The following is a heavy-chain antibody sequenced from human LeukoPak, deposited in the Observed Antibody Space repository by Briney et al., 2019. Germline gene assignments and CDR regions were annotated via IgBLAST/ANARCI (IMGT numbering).Heavy chain of an antibody. CDR1: GLTVSNNY. CDR2: IYSGGNT. CDR3: ARGYNGGAPVY. V-gene: IGHV3-66*01. D-gene: IGHD1-14*01. Sequence: PGGSLRLSCAASGLTVSNNYMNWVRQAPGKGLEWVSVIYSGGNTYYADSVRGRFTISRDNSKNTLYLQMNSLRAEDTAVYYCARGYNGGAPVYWGQGTLVTVSS. J-gene: IGHJ4*02.